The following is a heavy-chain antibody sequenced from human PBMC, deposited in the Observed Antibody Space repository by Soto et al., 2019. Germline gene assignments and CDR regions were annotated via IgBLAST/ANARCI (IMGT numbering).Heavy chain of an antibody. CDR3: ARDTSRDGYNSYFDY. J-gene: IGHJ4*02. Sequence: SMSLSSAASGFTFSSYGMHWVRQAPGKGLEWVAVIWYDGSNKYYADSVKGRFTISRDNSKNTLYLQMNSLRAEDTAVYYCARDTSRDGYNSYFDYWGQGTLVTVSS. V-gene: IGHV3-33*01. CDR1: GFTFSSYG. D-gene: IGHD5-12*01. CDR2: IWYDGSNK.